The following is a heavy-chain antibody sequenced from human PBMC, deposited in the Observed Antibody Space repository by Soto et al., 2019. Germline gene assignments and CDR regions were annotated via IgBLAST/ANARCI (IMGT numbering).Heavy chain of an antibody. CDR1: GFTFGSYA. J-gene: IGHJ4*02. CDR2: VSIGGST. Sequence: PGGSLRLSCAASGFTFGSYAMGWVRQGPGKGLEWVAVVSIGGSTHYADPVRGRFTISRDNSKNTLSLQMNSLTAEDTAVYFCAKRRGAGGHFDYWGQGALVTVSS. D-gene: IGHD2-15*01. CDR3: AKRRGAGGHFDY. V-gene: IGHV3-23*01.